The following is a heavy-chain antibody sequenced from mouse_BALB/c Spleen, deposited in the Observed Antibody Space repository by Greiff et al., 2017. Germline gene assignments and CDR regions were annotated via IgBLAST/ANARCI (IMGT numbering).Heavy chain of an antibody. V-gene: IGHV7-3*02. CDR2: IRNKANGYTT. J-gene: IGHJ2*01. CDR3: ARDKGPLSGYDY. Sequence: EVMLVESGGGLVQPGGSLRLSCATSGFTFTDYYMSWVRQPPGKALEWLGFIRNKANGYTTEYSASVKGRFTISRDNSQSILYLQMNTLRAEDSATYYCARDKGPLSGYDYWGQGTTLTVSS. D-gene: IGHD3-1*01. CDR1: GFTFTDYY.